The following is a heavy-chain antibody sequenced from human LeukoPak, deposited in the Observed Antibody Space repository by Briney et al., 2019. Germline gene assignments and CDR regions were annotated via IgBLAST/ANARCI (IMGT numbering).Heavy chain of an antibody. CDR2: ISYDGSNK. J-gene: IGHJ4*02. V-gene: IGHV3-30*04. CDR3: AKAGVFGYCGGDCYFDY. Sequence: GGSLRLSCAASGFTFSSYAMHWVRQAPGKGLEWVAVISYDGSNKYYADSVKGRFTISRDNSKNTLNLQMNSLGAGDTAVYHCAKAGVFGYCGGDCYFDYWGQGTQVTVSS. D-gene: IGHD2-21*02. CDR1: GFTFSSYA.